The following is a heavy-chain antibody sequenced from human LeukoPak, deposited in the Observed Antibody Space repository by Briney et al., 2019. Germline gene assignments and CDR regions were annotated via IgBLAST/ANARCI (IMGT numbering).Heavy chain of an antibody. J-gene: IGHJ4*02. D-gene: IGHD3-22*01. CDR3: ARGDYYDSSGYSAKPLDY. Sequence: SETLSLTCAVYGGSFSGYYWSWIRQPPGKGLEWIGEINHSGSTNYNPSLKSRVTISVDTSKNQFSLKLSSVTAADTAVYYCARGDYYDSSGYSAKPLDYWGQGILVTVSS. CDR2: INHSGST. V-gene: IGHV4-34*01. CDR1: GGSFSGYY.